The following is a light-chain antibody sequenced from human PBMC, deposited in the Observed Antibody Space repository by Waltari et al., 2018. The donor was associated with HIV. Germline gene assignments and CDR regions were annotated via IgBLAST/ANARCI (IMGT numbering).Light chain of an antibody. CDR3: SSYTSSSTLDVV. CDR2: DLS. J-gene: IGLJ2*01. CDR1: SSDVGGYNS. V-gene: IGLV2-14*01. Sequence: QSALTQPASVSGSPGQSITIYCTGTSSDVGGYNSVSRYQQHPGQAPKLMLYDLSNRPSGVSNRFSGSKSGNTASLTISGLQAEDEADYYCSSYTSSSTLDVVFGGGTKLTVL.